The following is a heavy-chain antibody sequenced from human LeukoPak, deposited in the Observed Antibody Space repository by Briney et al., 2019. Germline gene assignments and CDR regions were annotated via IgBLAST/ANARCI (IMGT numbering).Heavy chain of an antibody. V-gene: IGHV1-18*01. CDR1: GYTFTNYG. J-gene: IGHJ5*02. Sequence: ASVKVSCKASGYTFTNYGISWVRQAPGQGLEWMGWISAYNGNTNYAQKFQGRVAVTTDTSTSTAYMELRSLRSDDTAVYYCAKARWENWFDPWGQGTLVTVSS. D-gene: IGHD1-26*01. CDR2: ISAYNGNT. CDR3: AKARWENWFDP.